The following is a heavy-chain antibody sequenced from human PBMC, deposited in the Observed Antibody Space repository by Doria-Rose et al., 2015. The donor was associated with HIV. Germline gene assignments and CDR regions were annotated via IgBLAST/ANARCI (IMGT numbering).Heavy chain of an antibody. J-gene: IGHJ4*02. V-gene: IGHV2-26*01. CDR2: IFSDDER. CDR3: ARIKSSRWYHKYYFDF. D-gene: IGHD6-13*01. CDR1: GVSLSSPGMG. Sequence: GPVQVKPTETLTLTCTVSGVSLSSPGMGVSWIRQPPGKALEWLANIFSDDERSYKTSLKSRLTISRGTSKSQVVLTMTDMDPVDTATYYCARIKSSRWYHKYYFDFWGQGTLVIVSA.